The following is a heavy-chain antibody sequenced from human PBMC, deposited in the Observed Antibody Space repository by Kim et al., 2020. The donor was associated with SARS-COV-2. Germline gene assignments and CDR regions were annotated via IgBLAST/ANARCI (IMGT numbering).Heavy chain of an antibody. V-gene: IGHV4-34*01. CDR1: GGSFRGYY. J-gene: IGHJ4*02. Sequence: SETLSLTCAVYGGSFRGYYWSWIRQPPGKGLEWIGEINHSGSTNYNPSLKSRVTISVDTSKNQFSLKLSSVTAADTAVYYCARGSHAGSTSCCDYWGQGTLVTVAS. CDR3: ARGSHAGSTSCCDY. D-gene: IGHD2-2*01. CDR2: INHSGST.